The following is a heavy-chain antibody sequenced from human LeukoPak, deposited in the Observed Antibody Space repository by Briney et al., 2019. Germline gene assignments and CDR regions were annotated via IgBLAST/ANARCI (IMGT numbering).Heavy chain of an antibody. CDR2: VYYSGTT. Sequence: TSETLSLTCTVSGASISSSSYYWAWIRQPPGEGLEWIGRVYYSGTTYYNPSLQSRVTISVDTSKDQFSLKLSSVTAADTAVYYCARYVVYGSGKYYFDYWGQGTLVTVSS. CDR1: GASISSSSYY. J-gene: IGHJ4*02. D-gene: IGHD3-10*01. V-gene: IGHV4-39*01. CDR3: ARYVVYGSGKYYFDY.